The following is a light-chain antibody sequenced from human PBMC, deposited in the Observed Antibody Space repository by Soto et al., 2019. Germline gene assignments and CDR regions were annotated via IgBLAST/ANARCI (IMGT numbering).Light chain of an antibody. Sequence: EIVLTQSPGTLSLSPGERATLSCRASQSVSSIYLAWYQQKPGQAPRLLIYGASSRATGIPDRFSGSGSGTDFTLTISRLEPEDFAVYYCQLFGTSTRYTFCQGTRLEIK. CDR1: QSVSSIY. J-gene: IGKJ2*01. CDR3: QLFGTSTRYT. CDR2: GAS. V-gene: IGKV3-20*01.